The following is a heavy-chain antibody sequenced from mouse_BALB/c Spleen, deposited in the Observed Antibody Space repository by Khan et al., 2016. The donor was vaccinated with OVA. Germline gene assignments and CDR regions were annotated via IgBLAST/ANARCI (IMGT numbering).Heavy chain of an antibody. CDR1: GYTFINYW. CDR3: ARRGLRWYFDY. CDR2: INPSTGYT. Sequence: QVQLQQSGAELAKPGASVKMSCKASGYTFINYWILWVKQRPGQGLEWIGYINPSTGYTEYNQNLKDKATLTADKSSSTAYMQLSSLTSEDSAVYYCARRGLRWYFDYWGQGTTLTVSS. D-gene: IGHD1-1*01. V-gene: IGHV1-7*01. J-gene: IGHJ2*01.